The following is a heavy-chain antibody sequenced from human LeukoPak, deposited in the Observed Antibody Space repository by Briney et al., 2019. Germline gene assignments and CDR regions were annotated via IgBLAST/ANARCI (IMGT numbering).Heavy chain of an antibody. CDR2: IYSGGST. D-gene: IGHD2/OR15-2a*01. Sequence: PGGSLRLSCAASGFTVSSHYMSWVRQAPGKGLEWVSVIYSGGSTYYADSVKGRFNISTDNTKNTIYLLLKSMRAEATTVYYCTGYYEGPDYFVYWGQGTLVSVSS. J-gene: IGHJ4*02. CDR3: TGYYEGPDYFVY. CDR1: GFTVSSHY. V-gene: IGHV3-53*01.